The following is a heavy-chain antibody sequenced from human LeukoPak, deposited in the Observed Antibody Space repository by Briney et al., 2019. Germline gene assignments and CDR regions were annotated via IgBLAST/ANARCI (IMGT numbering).Heavy chain of an antibody. CDR3: IRGGVAANNYYYYMDV. CDR2: ISGSGGST. D-gene: IGHD2-15*01. CDR1: GFTFSSYA. J-gene: IGHJ6*03. V-gene: IGHV3-23*01. Sequence: GGSLRLSCAASGFTFSSYAMSWVRQAPGKGLEWVSGISGSGGSTYYADSVKGRVTISRDNSKNTLYLQMNSLRAGDTAVYFCIRGGVAANNYYYYMDVWGRGTTVIVSS.